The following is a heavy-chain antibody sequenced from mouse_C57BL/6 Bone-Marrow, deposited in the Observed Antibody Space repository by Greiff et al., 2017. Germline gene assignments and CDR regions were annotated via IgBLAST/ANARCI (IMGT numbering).Heavy chain of an antibody. D-gene: IGHD2-4*01. J-gene: IGHJ2*01. Sequence: EVQVVESGPGLVKPSQSLSLTCSVTGYSITSGYYWNWIRQFPGNKLEWMGYISYDGSNNYNPSLKNRISITRDTSKNQFFLKLNSVTTEDTATYYCARDGIYYDFDYWGQGTTLTVSS. CDR1: GYSITSGYY. CDR3: ARDGIYYDFDY. CDR2: ISYDGSN. V-gene: IGHV3-6*01.